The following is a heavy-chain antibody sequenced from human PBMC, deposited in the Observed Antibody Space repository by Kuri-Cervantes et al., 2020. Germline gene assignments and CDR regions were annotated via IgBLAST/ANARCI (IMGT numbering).Heavy chain of an antibody. J-gene: IGHJ3*02. D-gene: IGHD5-18*01. Sequence: KVSCKGSGYSFTSYWIGWVRQMPGKGLEWMGNIYPGDSDTRYSPSFQGQVTISADKSISTAYPQWSSLKASDTAMSYCARSIQLWFSDAFDIWGQGTMVTVSS. V-gene: IGHV5-51*01. CDR1: GYSFTSYW. CDR2: IYPGDSDT. CDR3: ARSIQLWFSDAFDI.